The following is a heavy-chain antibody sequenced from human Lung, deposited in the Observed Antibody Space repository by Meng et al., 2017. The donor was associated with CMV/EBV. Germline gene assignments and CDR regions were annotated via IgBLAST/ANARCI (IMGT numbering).Heavy chain of an antibody. CDR2: IQYDGSNK. Sequence: GGSLRLSCEASGFAFNSYGMHWVRQAPGKGLAWVAFIQYDGSNKYYADSVKGRFTISRDNSKNTLYVQMNSLRAEDTAVYYCAKDREQWWWGYYGMDIWGQGTTVTVSS. V-gene: IGHV3-30*02. D-gene: IGHD2-15*01. J-gene: IGHJ6*02. CDR3: AKDREQWWWGYYGMDI. CDR1: GFAFNSYG.